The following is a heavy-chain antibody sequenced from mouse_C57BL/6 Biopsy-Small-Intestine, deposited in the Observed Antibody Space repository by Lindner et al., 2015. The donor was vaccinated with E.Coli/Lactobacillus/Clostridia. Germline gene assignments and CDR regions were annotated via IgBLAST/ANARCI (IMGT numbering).Heavy chain of an antibody. CDR1: GFNIKDSL. CDR3: AKGNYYAYFDS. Sequence: VQLQESGAELVRPGASVKLSCTVSGFNIKDSLMHWVKQGPEQGLEWIAWIDPEDGDTRYAPKFQDRSTITADTSSNTAYLQLSSLTSEDTAIYYCAKGNYYAYFDSWGQGTTLTVSS. V-gene: IGHV14-1*01. CDR2: IDPEDGDT. J-gene: IGHJ2*01. D-gene: IGHD1-1*01.